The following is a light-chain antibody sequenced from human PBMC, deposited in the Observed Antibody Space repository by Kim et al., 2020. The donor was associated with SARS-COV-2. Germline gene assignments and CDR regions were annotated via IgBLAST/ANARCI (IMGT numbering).Light chain of an antibody. CDR1: TGAVTSGYP. V-gene: IGLV7-43*01. Sequence: PGGAGTLPFPSGTGAVTSGYPPTWFQQKPAQAPRALIYDTNNRHSSTPARFSGSLLGGKAALTLSSVQPEDESEYYCLLYYGSAWVFVGGTKLTVL. CDR2: DTN. CDR3: LLYYGSAWV. J-gene: IGLJ3*02.